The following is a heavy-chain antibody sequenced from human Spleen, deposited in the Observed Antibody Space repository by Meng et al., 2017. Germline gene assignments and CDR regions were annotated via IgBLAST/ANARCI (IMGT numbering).Heavy chain of an antibody. V-gene: IGHV4-34*01. CDR1: GGSFSDYY. D-gene: IGHD2-21*01. CDR2: INHSGST. J-gene: IGHJ4*02. Sequence: QVQLQQWGAGILKPSETLSLTCVVSGGSFSDYYWSWIRQPPGKGLEWIGEINHSGSTNYNPSLESRATISVDTSQNNLSLKLSSVTAADTAVYYCVRNGAYCLDSWGQGTLVTVSS. CDR3: VRNGAYCLDS.